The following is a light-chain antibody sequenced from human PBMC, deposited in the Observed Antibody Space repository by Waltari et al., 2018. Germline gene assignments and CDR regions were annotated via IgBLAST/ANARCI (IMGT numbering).Light chain of an antibody. CDR2: WAS. CDR3: QQYYGTPPYT. CDR1: QSLLYSSNNKNY. J-gene: IGKJ2*01. V-gene: IGKV4-1*01. Sequence: DIVMTQSPDSLAVSLGERATINCKSSQSLLYSSNNKNYLAWYQQNLGPPPKLLFYWASTRESGVPDRFSGSGSGTDFTLTISSLQAEDVAVYYCQQYYGTPPYTFGQGTKLEIK.